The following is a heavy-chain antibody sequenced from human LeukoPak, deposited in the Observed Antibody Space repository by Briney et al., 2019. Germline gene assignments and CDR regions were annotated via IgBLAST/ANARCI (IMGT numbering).Heavy chain of an antibody. CDR1: GGSISSGGYY. Sequence: PSQTLSLTCTVSGGSISSGGYYWSWIRQPPGKGLEWIGYIYHSGSTYYNPSLKSRVTISVDRSKNQSSLKLSSVTAADTAVYYCARSPDDFWSGYYDYWGQGTLVTVSS. V-gene: IGHV4-30-2*01. D-gene: IGHD3-3*01. CDR2: IYHSGST. J-gene: IGHJ4*02. CDR3: ARSPDDFWSGYYDY.